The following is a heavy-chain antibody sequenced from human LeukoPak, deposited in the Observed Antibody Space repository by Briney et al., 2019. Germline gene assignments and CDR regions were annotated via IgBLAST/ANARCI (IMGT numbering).Heavy chain of an antibody. CDR1: GYTFTGYY. Sequence: GASVKVSCKASGYTFTGYYMHWVRQAPGQGLEWMGWINPNSGGTNYAQKFQGRVTMTRDTSISTAYMELSRLRSDDTAVYYCASPPVQLWLQQDYYYGMDVWGQGTTVTVSS. CDR2: INPNSGGT. V-gene: IGHV1-2*02. J-gene: IGHJ6*02. D-gene: IGHD5-18*01. CDR3: ASPPVQLWLQQDYYYGMDV.